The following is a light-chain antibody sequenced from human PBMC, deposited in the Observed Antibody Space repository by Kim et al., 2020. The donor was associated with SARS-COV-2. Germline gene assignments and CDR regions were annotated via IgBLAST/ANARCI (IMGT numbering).Light chain of an antibody. CDR2: DVS. J-gene: IGLJ3*02. CDR1: SSDVSGYNY. Sequence: GQAISISRSGTSSDVSGYNYVSWYQQHPGNAPILMIYDVSKRPSGVSNRFSGSKSGNTASLTIAGLQAEDEADYYCSSYTSSSTWVFGGGTQLTVL. V-gene: IGLV2-14*04. CDR3: SSYTSSSTWV.